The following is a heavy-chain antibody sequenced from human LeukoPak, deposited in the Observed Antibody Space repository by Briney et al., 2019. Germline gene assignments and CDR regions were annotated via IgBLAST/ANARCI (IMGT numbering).Heavy chain of an antibody. CDR3: AMSRSYDVQV. V-gene: IGHV3-53*01. CDR1: GFTVSSKD. J-gene: IGHJ1*01. D-gene: IGHD5-12*01. CDR2: IYSGGST. Sequence: GGSLRLSCAASGFTVSSKDMSWGRQAPGKGLEWVSVIYSGGSTYYADSVKGRFTISRDNSKNTLYLQMNSLRAEDTAVYYCAMSRSYDVQVWGRGPLVTVSS.